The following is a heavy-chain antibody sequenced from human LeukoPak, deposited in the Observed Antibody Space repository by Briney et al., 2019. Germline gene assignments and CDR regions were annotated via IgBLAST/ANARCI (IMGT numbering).Heavy chain of an antibody. D-gene: IGHD2-2*01. Sequence: GGSLRLSCAVSGFTFSDYYMSWIRQAPRKGLEWVSYISSGGSTIFYADSVKGRFTVSRDNAKNSLYLQMNSLRDEDTAVYYCVREVVVPAAPYYFDYWGQGTLVTVSS. CDR1: GFTFSDYY. CDR3: VREVVVPAAPYYFDY. V-gene: IGHV3-11*01. J-gene: IGHJ4*02. CDR2: ISSGGSTI.